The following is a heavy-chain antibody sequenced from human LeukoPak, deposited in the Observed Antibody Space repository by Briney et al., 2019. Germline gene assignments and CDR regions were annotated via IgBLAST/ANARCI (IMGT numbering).Heavy chain of an antibody. D-gene: IGHD3/OR15-3a*01. J-gene: IGHJ4*02. CDR2: LWNAGSNK. CDR1: GFTFSSYG. Sequence: GGSLRLSCAASGFTFSSYGMHWVRQAPGKGLEWVAGLWNAGSNKYYADSVKGRFTISRDNSKNTLYLQMNSLRAEDTAVYFCAGDLDRFDYWGQGTLVTVSS. CDR3: AGDLDRFDY. V-gene: IGHV3-33*01.